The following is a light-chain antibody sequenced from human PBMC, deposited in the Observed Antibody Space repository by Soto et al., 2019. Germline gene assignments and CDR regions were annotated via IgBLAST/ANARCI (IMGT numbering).Light chain of an antibody. CDR2: GAS. V-gene: IGKV3-20*01. J-gene: IGKJ2*01. CDR1: QTVSDSY. Sequence: EIVLTQSPGTLSLSPGERAAISCRASQTVSDSYLAWYQQRPGQTPRLLIYGASSRATGIPDRFSGSGSGADFTLTISRLEPDDFAVYYCQQYATSPYAFGQGTKREI. CDR3: QQYATSPYA.